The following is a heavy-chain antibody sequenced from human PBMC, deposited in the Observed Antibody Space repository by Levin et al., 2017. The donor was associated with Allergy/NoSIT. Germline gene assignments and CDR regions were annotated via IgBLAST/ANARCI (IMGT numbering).Heavy chain of an antibody. J-gene: IGHJ4*02. D-gene: IGHD4-23*01. V-gene: IGHV1-2*02. CDR2: INPNSGGT. CDR1: GYTFTGHY. CDR3: ARDKVPAVIINSYYFDY. Sequence: GESLKISCKASGYTFTGHYMHWVRQAPGQGLEWMGWINPNSGGTNYAQKFQGRVTMTRDTSISTAYMELSRLRSDDTAVYYCARDKVPAVIINSYYFDYWGQGTLVTVSS.